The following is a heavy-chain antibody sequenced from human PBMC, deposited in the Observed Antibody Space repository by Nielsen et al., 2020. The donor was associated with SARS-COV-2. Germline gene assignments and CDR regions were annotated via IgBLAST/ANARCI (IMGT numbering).Heavy chain of an antibody. CDR2: INSDGSST. CDR1: GFTFSSYW. Sequence: GESLKISCAASGFTFSSYWMHWVRQAPGKGLVWVSRINSDGSSTSYADSVKGRFTISRDNAKNTLYLQMNSLRAEDTAVYYCTVTGGYWGQGTLVNVSS. J-gene: IGHJ4*02. D-gene: IGHD4-17*01. CDR3: TVTGGY. V-gene: IGHV3-74*01.